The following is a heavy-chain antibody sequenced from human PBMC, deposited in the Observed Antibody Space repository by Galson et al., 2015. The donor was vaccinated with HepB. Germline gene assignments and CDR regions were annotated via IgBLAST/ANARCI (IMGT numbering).Heavy chain of an antibody. CDR2: ISSSSSNTTI. CDR3: ARASLGWFDP. V-gene: IGHV3-48*04. CDR1: TFIFSTYS. Sequence: SLRLSCAASTFIFSTYSMNWVRQAPGKGLEWVSYISSSSSNTTIYYADSVKGRFTISRDNAKNSLYLQLNNLRAEDTAVYYCARASLGWFDPWGQGTLLTVSS. J-gene: IGHJ5*02.